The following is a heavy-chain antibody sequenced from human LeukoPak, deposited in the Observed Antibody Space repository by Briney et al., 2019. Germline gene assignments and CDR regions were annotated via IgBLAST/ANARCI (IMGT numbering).Heavy chain of an antibody. V-gene: IGHV4-30-4*01. CDR2: IYYSGST. J-gene: IGHJ3*02. CDR1: GGSISSGDYS. CDR3: ARASITMXXVVRFAFDI. D-gene: IGHD3-22*01. Sequence: SETLSLTCTVSGGSISSGDYSWSWIRQPPGKGLEWIGYIYYSGSTYYNPSLKSQVTISVDTSKNQFSLKLSSVTAADTAVYYCARASITMXXVVRFAFDIWGQGTMVTVSX.